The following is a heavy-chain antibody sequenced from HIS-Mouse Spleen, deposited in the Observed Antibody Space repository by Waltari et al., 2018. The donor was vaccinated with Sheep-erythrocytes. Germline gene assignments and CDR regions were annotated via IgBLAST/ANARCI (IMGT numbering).Heavy chain of an antibody. CDR3: ARDPAPHYFDY. CDR1: GGSISSYY. Sequence: QVQLQESGPGLVKPSETLSLTCTVSGGSISSYYWSWIRQPPGKGLEWIGYIYYSGSTNYNPSLKSRVTISVDTSKNQFSLKLSSVTAADTAVYYCARDPAPHYFDYRGQGTLVTVSS. CDR2: IYYSGST. V-gene: IGHV4-59*01. J-gene: IGHJ4*02.